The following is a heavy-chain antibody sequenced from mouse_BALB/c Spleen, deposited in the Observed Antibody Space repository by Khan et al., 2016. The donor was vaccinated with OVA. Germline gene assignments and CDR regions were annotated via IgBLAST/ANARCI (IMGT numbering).Heavy chain of an antibody. CDR1: GYTFSTYW. V-gene: IGHV1-7*01. CDR3: TRDRIDD. CDR2: INPTSGYT. Sequence: QVQLKQSGAALAKPGASVKMSCTASGYTFSTYWVHWVKQRPGQGLEWIGYINPTSGYTDYNEKFKDKATLSADKSSSTAYMQLSRLTTEDSAVYYCTRDRIDDWGQGTTLTVSS. J-gene: IGHJ2*01.